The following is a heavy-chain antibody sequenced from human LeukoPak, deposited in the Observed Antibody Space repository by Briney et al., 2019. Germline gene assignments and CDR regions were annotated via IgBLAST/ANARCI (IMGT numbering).Heavy chain of an antibody. D-gene: IGHD3-10*01. V-gene: IGHV4-39*07. CDR2: IYYSGST. CDR1: GGSISSGSYY. CDR3: ARGKRITMVRGAYNWFDP. J-gene: IGHJ5*02. Sequence: SETLSLTCTVSGGSISSGSYYWSWIRQPAGKGLEWIGSIYYSGSTYYNPSLKSRVTISVDTSKNQFSLKLSSVTAADTAVYYCARGKRITMVRGAYNWFDPWGQGTLVTVSS.